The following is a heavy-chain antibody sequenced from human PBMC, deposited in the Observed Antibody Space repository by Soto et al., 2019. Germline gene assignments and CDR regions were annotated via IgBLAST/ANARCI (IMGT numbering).Heavy chain of an antibody. Sequence: QVQLVESGGGVVQPGRSLRLSCAASGFTFSSYGMHWVRQAPGKGLEWVAVISYDGSNKYYADSVKGRFTISRDNSKNTLYLQMNSLRAEDTAVYYCAKGRRQGRDYYYYGMDVWGQGTTVTVSS. V-gene: IGHV3-30*18. J-gene: IGHJ6*02. CDR1: GFTFSSYG. CDR2: ISYDGSNK. CDR3: AKGRRQGRDYYYYGMDV.